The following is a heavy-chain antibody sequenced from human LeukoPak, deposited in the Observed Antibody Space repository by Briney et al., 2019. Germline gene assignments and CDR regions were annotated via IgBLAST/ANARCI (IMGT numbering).Heavy chain of an antibody. CDR3: ARGGYFGSGSYHFDY. CDR1: GFTFSSYG. J-gene: IGHJ4*02. CDR2: IWYGGSNK. D-gene: IGHD3-10*01. V-gene: IGHV3-33*08. Sequence: GGSLRLSCAASGFTFSSYGMHWVRQAPGKGLEWVAVIWYGGSNKYYADSVKGRFTISRDNSKNTLYLQMNSLRAEDTAVYYCARGGYFGSGSYHFDYWGQGTPVTVSS.